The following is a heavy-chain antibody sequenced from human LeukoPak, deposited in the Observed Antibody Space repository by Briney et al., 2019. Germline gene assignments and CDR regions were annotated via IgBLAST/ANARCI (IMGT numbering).Heavy chain of an antibody. V-gene: IGHV4-39*01. CDR1: GGSISGSSCY. Sequence: SETLSLTCTVSGGSISGSSCYWAWIRQPPGKGLEWIGSGFYSGSAYYNPSLKSRLTISVDTSKNQFSLDLSSVTAADTAVYYCARLRGAMTPVTSDFDYWGQGTLVTVSS. CDR2: GFYSGSA. J-gene: IGHJ4*02. CDR3: ARLRGAMTPVTSDFDY. D-gene: IGHD4-17*01.